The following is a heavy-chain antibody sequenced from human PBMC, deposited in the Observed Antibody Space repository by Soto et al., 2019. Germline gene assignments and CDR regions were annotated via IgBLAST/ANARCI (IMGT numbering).Heavy chain of an antibody. J-gene: IGHJ5*02. CDR2: ISGSGGST. V-gene: IGHV3-23*01. CDR1: GFTFSSYA. Sequence: PGGSLRLSCAAAGFTFSSYAMSWVRQAPGKGLEWVSAISGSGGSTYYADSVKGRFTISRDNSKNTLYLQMNSLRAEDTAVYYCAKGDMTTFLGCWFDPWGQGTLVTVSS. D-gene: IGHD3-16*01. CDR3: AKGDMTTFLGCWFDP.